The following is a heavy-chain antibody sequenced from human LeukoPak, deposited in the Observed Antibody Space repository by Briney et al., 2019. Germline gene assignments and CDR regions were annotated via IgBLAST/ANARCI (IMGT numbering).Heavy chain of an antibody. D-gene: IGHD6-6*01. J-gene: IGHJ3*02. CDR3: ARVASLSDAFDI. CDR2: IRYDGSNK. CDR1: GFTFSSYG. Sequence: GGSLRLSCAASGFTFSSYGMHWVRQAPGKGLEWVAFIRYDGSNKYYAGSVKGRFTISRDNSKNTLYLQMNSLRAEDTAVYYCARVASLSDAFDIWGQGTMVTVSS. V-gene: IGHV3-30*02.